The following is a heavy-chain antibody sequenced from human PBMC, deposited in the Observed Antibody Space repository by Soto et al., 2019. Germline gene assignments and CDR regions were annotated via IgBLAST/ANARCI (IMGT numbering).Heavy chain of an antibody. CDR1: GGSISSYY. J-gene: IGHJ5*02. CDR3: ARVHGDYVTWFDP. D-gene: IGHD4-17*01. V-gene: IGHV4-59*08. CDR2: IYYSGST. Sequence: QVQLQESGPGLVKPSETLSLTCTVSGGSISSYYWSWIRQPPGKGLEWIGYIYYSGSTYYNPSLKSRVTISVDTSKNQFSLKLSSVTAADTAVYYCARVHGDYVTWFDPWGQGTLVTVSS.